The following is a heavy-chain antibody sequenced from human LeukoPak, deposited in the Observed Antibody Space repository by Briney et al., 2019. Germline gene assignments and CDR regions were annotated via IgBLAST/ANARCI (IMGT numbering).Heavy chain of an antibody. D-gene: IGHD3-10*01. V-gene: IGHV4-4*07. CDR1: GGSISSYY. CDR3: ARDLVSGYYGSGSYSYYFDY. Sequence: SETLSLTCTVSGGSISSYYWSWIRQPAGKGLEWIGRIYTSGSTNYNPSLKSRVTMSVDTSKNQFSLKLSSVTAADTAVYYCARDLVSGYYGSGSYSYYFDYWGQGTLVTVSS. CDR2: IYTSGST. J-gene: IGHJ4*02.